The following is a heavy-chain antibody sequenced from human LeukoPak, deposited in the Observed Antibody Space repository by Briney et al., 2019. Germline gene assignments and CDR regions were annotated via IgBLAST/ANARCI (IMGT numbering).Heavy chain of an antibody. CDR1: GYTFTDYY. Sequence: GASVKVSCKASGYTFTDYYIHWVRQAPGQGLEWMGWISAYNGNTNYAQKLQGRVTMTTDTSTSTAYMELRSLRSDDTAVYYCARVYADYYDSSGNQGDAFDIWGQGTMVTVSS. CDR2: ISAYNGNT. D-gene: IGHD3-22*01. V-gene: IGHV1-18*04. J-gene: IGHJ3*02. CDR3: ARVYADYYDSSGNQGDAFDI.